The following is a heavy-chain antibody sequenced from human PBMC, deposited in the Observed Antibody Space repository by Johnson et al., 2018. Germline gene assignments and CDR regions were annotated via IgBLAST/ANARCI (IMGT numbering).Heavy chain of an antibody. V-gene: IGHV4-39*07. CDR2: IFYSGST. CDR3: AKSTGWDWYFDL. D-gene: IGHD6-19*01. Sequence: QVQLQESGPRLVKPSEPLSLTCTVSGGTISTSSYYWGWIRQPPGKGLEWIGSIFYSGSTSYNPSPKSHATISVDTSKTQFSLQLTSVTAAETAVFYCAKSTGWDWYFDLWGRGTLVTVSS. CDR1: GGTISTSSYY. J-gene: IGHJ2*01.